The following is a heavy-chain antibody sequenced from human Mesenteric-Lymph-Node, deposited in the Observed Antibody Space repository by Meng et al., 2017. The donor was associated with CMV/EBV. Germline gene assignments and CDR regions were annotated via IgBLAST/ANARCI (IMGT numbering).Heavy chain of an antibody. CDR2: FDPEDGDT. V-gene: IGHV1-24*01. D-gene: IGHD6-13*01. Sequence: ASVKVSCKVSGDTLTGLSIHWVRQTPGQGLEWMGLFDPEDGDTIYAQKFQGRVTTTEDTSSETAYMELSSLRSEDTAVYYCATRRAAVVAGGTGLYYHYAFDVWGQGTTVTVSS. CDR3: ATRRAAVVAGGTGLYYHYAFDV. CDR1: GDTLTGLS. J-gene: IGHJ6*02.